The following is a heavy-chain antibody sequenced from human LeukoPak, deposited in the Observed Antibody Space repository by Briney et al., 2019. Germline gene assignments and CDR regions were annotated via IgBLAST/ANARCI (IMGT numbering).Heavy chain of an antibody. Sequence: PGGSLRLSCAASGFTFSSYSMNWVRQAPGKGLEWVSSISSSSSYIYYADSVKGRFTISRDNAKNSLYLQMNSLRAEDTAVYYCAREGSCIPGSGMDVWGQGTTVTVSS. V-gene: IGHV3-21*01. J-gene: IGHJ6*02. CDR2: ISSSSSYI. CDR3: AREGSCIPGSGMDV. D-gene: IGHD2-2*01. CDR1: GFTFSSYS.